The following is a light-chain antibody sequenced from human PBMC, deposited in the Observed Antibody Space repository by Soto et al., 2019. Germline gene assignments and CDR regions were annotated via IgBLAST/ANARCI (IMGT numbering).Light chain of an antibody. CDR3: QQYKRYSKT. CDR1: QNISSW. CDR2: QTS. V-gene: IGKV1-5*03. J-gene: IGKJ1*01. Sequence: DIQMTQSPSTLSASVGDRVTLTCRASQNISSWLAWYQQKPGKAPNLLIYQTSNLEIGVPSRFSGRGSGIEFTLTISSLQPDDFATYYCQQYKRYSKTFGQGSKVDI.